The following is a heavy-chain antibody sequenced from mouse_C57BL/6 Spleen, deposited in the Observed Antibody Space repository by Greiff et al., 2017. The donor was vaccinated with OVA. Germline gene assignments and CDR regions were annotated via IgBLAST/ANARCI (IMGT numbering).Heavy chain of an antibody. CDR1: GFTFSDYG. J-gene: IGHJ4*01. Sequence: EVQRVESGGGLVQPGGSLKLSCAASGFTFSDYGMAWVRQAPRKGPEWVAFISNLAYSIYYADTVTGRFTISRENAKNTLYLEMSSLRSEDTAMYYCARRPLLTSYAMDYWGQGTSVTVSS. V-gene: IGHV5-15*04. CDR3: ARRPLLTSYAMDY. D-gene: IGHD4-1*01. CDR2: ISNLAYSI.